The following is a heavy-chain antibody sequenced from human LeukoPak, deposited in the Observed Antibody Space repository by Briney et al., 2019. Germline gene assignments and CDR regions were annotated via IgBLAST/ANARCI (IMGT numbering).Heavy chain of an antibody. CDR2: ISAYNGNT. D-gene: IGHD6-13*01. Sequence: GASVKVSCKASGYTFTSYGISWVRQAPGQGLEWMGWISAYNGNTNYAQKLQGRVTMTTDTSTSTAYMELRSLRSDDTAVYYCARDSGYLIPYWFDPWGQGTLVTVSS. V-gene: IGHV1-18*01. CDR3: ARDSGYLIPYWFDP. CDR1: GYTFTSYG. J-gene: IGHJ5*02.